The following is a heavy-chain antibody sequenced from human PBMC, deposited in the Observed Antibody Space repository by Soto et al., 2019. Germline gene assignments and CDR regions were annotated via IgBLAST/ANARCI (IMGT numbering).Heavy chain of an antibody. Sequence: EVQLLESGGDLVQPGGSLRLFCAASGFTFSSYAMSWVRQAPGKGLEWVAAIGGTDGKTYYADSVKGRFTISRDNSENTLYLQMSRLRAEDTAVYFCAKGMFSSSPAAAGSFDYWGQGALVTVSS. J-gene: IGHJ4*02. V-gene: IGHV3-23*01. D-gene: IGHD3-10*01. CDR3: AKGMFSSSPAAAGSFDY. CDR2: IGGTDGKT. CDR1: GFTFSSYA.